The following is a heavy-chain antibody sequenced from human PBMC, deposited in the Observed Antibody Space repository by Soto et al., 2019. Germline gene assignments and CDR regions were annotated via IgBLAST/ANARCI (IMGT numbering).Heavy chain of an antibody. D-gene: IGHD1-26*01. Sequence: ASVKVSCKASGYTFTSYAIHWVRQAPGQRLEWMGWINAGNGNTKYSQKFQGRVTITRDTSASTAYMELSSLRSEDTAVYYCAGGGSGSYYIFDYWGQGTLVTVSS. CDR1: GYTFTSYA. J-gene: IGHJ4*02. CDR3: AGGGSGSYYIFDY. CDR2: INAGNGNT. V-gene: IGHV1-3*01.